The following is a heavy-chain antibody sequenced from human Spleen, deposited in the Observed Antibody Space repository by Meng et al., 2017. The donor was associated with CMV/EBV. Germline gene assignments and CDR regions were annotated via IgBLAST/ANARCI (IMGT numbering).Heavy chain of an antibody. J-gene: IGHJ4*02. D-gene: IGHD6-6*01. CDR1: GYTFTGYY. Sequence: VQLVQPGAEVKKPGASVKVSCKASGYTFTGYYMHWVRQAPGQGLEWMGWINPNSGGTNYAQKLQGRVTMTRDTSISTAYMELSRLRSDDTAVYYCARPEYSSSPLDYWGQGTLVTVSS. CDR2: INPNSGGT. CDR3: ARPEYSSSPLDY. V-gene: IGHV1-2*02.